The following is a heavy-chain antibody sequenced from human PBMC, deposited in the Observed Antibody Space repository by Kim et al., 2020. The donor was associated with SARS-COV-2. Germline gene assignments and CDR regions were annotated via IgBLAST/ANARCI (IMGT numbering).Heavy chain of an antibody. V-gene: IGHV5-10-1*01. Sequence: YSPSFQGHVTISADKSISNAYLQGSSLKASDTAMYYCAIVGRYGTVTFDYWGQGTLVTVSS. CDR3: AIVGRYGTVTFDY. D-gene: IGHD1-1*01. J-gene: IGHJ4*02.